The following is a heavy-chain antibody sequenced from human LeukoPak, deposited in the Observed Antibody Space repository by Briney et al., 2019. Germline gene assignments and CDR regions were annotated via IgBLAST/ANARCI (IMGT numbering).Heavy chain of an antibody. CDR3: AKGGSYRSQPYFDY. V-gene: IGHV3-48*03. D-gene: IGHD3-16*02. J-gene: IGHJ4*02. Sequence: GGSLRLSCAASGFTFSSFEMNWVRQAPGKGLEWVSYISSSGSTIYYADSVKGRFTISRDNAKNSLYLQMNSLRAEDTAVYYCAKGGSYRSQPYFDYWGQGTPVTVSS. CDR1: GFTFSSFE. CDR2: ISSSGSTI.